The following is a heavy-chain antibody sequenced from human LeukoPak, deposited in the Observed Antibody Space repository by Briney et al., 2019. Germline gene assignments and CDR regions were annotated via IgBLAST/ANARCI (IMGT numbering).Heavy chain of an antibody. V-gene: IGHV3-23*01. CDR2: ISGSGGST. CDR3: AGARSDYFYGMDV. CDR1: GFTFSSYA. D-gene: IGHD1-26*01. J-gene: IGHJ6*02. Sequence: PGGSLRLSCAASGFTFSSYAISWVRQAPGKGLEWVSAISGSGGSTYYADSVKGRFIISRDISKDTLYLQMNSLRAEDTAVYYCAGARSDYFYGMDVWGQGTTVTVSS.